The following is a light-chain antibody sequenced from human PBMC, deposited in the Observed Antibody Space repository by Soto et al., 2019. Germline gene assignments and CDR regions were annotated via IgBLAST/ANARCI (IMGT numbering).Light chain of an antibody. Sequence: EIVLTQSPGTLSLSPGERATLSCRASQTVGSRFLAWYQQKPGQAPRLLIYGALSRATGIPDRFSGSGSGTDFTLTISRLEPVDFALYYCQQYATSPLTFGGGTKVDIK. V-gene: IGKV3-20*01. J-gene: IGKJ4*01. CDR1: QTVGSRF. CDR3: QQYATSPLT. CDR2: GAL.